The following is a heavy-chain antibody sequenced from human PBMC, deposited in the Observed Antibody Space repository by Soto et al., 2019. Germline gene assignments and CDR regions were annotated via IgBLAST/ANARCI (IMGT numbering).Heavy chain of an antibody. D-gene: IGHD3-22*01. V-gene: IGHV1-18*01. J-gene: IGHJ4*02. CDR1: GYTFTSYG. CDR2: ISAYNGNT. Sequence: ASVKVSGKASGYTFTSYGISWVRQAPGQGLEWMGWISAYNGNTNYAQKLQGRVTMTTDTSTSTAYMELRSLRSDDTAMYYCARDAYYYDSSGPPDYWGEGTLVTVSS. CDR3: ARDAYYYDSSGPPDY.